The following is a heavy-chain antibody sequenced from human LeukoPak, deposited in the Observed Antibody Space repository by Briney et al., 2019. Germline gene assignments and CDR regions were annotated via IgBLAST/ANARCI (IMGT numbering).Heavy chain of an antibody. D-gene: IGHD5-12*01. CDR2: ITGSGRST. CDR3: AKDALVATGHFDN. V-gene: IGHV3-23*01. Sequence: GGSLRLSCAASGFTVSSNYMSWVRQAPGKGLEWVSAITGSGRSTYYADSVKGRFTVSRDNSKNTLYLQTNSLRAEDTAVYFCAKDALVATGHFDNWGQGTLVTVSS. CDR1: GFTVSSNY. J-gene: IGHJ4*02.